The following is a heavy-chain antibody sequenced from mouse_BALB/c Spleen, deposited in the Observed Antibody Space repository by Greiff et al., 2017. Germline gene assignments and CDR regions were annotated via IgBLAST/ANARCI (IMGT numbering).Heavy chain of an antibody. Sequence: EVQGVESGGGLVKPGGSLKLSCAASGFTFSDYYMYWVRQTPEKRLEWVATISDGGSYTYYPDSVKGRFTISRDNAKNNLYLQMSSLKSEDTAMYYCARERYYGSSQFAYWGQGTLVTVSA. J-gene: IGHJ3*01. V-gene: IGHV5-4*02. D-gene: IGHD1-1*01. CDR2: ISDGGSYT. CDR3: ARERYYGSSQFAY. CDR1: GFTFSDYY.